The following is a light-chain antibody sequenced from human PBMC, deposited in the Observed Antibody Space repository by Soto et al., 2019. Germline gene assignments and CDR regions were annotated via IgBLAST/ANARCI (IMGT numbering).Light chain of an antibody. CDR2: GAS. CDR1: QTINNN. CDR3: QQYNNWPQT. V-gene: IGKV3-15*01. Sequence: MNQSAATLSVYPGERATLSCRASQTINNNIAWYQLKDGQVPRLLIYGASTRASDIPARFSGSGSGTEFTLTISSLQSEDFAEYHCQQYNNWPQTFGQGSMVDIK. J-gene: IGKJ1*01.